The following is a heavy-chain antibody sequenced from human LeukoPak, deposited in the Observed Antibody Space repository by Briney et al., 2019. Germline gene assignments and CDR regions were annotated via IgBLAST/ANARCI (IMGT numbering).Heavy chain of an antibody. CDR2: ISYDGSTK. CDR3: ARDLSTKYSIDY. J-gene: IGHJ4*02. CDR1: GFTFTSYA. D-gene: IGHD2-2*01. Sequence: PGTSLRLSCAASGFTFTSYAIHWVRQAPGKGLEWVAFISYDGSTKYYAGSVKGRFTISRDNSKNTLSLQMNSLRAEDTAVYYCARDLSTKYSIDYWGQGALVTVSS. V-gene: IGHV3-30*04.